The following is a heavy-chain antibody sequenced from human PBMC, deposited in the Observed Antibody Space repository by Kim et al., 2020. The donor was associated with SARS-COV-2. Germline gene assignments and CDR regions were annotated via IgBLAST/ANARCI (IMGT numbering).Heavy chain of an antibody. J-gene: IGHJ4*02. V-gene: IGHV4-61*02. D-gene: IGHD3-10*01. CDR2: IYTSGNA. CDR1: GGSITSGTYY. CDR3: ARESTSGTYFNVGFFDY. Sequence: SETLSLTCTVSGGSITSGTYYWSYIRQPAGKGLEWIGRIYTSGNANYNPSLKSRVTLSLDTSKNQLSLKLTSVTAADTAVYYCARESTSGTYFNVGFFDYWGQGTLVTVSS.